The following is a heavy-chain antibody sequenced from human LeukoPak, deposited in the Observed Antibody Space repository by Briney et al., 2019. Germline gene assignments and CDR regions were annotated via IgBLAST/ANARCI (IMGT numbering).Heavy chain of an antibody. D-gene: IGHD6-19*01. CDR3: AKDQWLVPYYYGMDV. CDR2: ISYDGSNK. CDR1: GFTFDNYG. Sequence: GGSLRLSCAASGFTFDNYGIGWVRQAPGKGLEWVAVISYDGSNKYYADSVKGRFTISRDNSKNTLYLQMNSLRAEDTAVYYCAKDQWLVPYYYGMDVWGQGTTVTVSS. V-gene: IGHV3-30*18. J-gene: IGHJ6*02.